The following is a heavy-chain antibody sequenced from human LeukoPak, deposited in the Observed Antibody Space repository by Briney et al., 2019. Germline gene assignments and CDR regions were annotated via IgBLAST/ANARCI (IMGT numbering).Heavy chain of an antibody. Sequence: ASAKVSCKASGYTFSGYYMHWVRQAPGQGLEWMGWINPKNGDTNSGQKFQGRVAMTRDTSMNTVFMELSRLRSDDTAVYYCARRGSASSQFFDYWGQGTLVTVSS. CDR2: INPKNGDT. CDR1: GYTFSGYY. CDR3: ARRGSASSQFFDY. D-gene: IGHD6-6*01. J-gene: IGHJ4*02. V-gene: IGHV1-2*02.